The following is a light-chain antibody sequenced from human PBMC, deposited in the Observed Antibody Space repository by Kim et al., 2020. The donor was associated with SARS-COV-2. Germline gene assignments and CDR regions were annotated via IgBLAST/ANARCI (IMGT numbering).Light chain of an antibody. Sequence: EIVMTQSPVTLSMSPGERATLSCRASQNIGRNLAWYQQKPGQVPRLLIYGASTRTTGISARFSGSGSETDFTLTISSLQSGDFAVYYCQQYNALYTFGQGTKLEI. CDR3: QQYNALYT. J-gene: IGKJ2*01. CDR2: GAS. V-gene: IGKV3D-15*01. CDR1: QNIGRN.